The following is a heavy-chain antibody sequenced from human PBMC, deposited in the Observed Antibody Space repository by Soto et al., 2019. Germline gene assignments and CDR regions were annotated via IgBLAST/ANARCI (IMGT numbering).Heavy chain of an antibody. J-gene: IGHJ6*03. CDR1: GGSFSGYY. V-gene: IGHV4-34*01. CDR2: INHSGST. Sequence: PSETLSLTCAVYGGSFSGYYWSWIRQPPGKGLEWIGEINHSGSTNYNPSLKSRVTISVDTSKNQFSLKLSSVTAADTAVYYCARVSGWYYNYYYYMDVWGKGTTVTVSS. CDR3: ARVSGWYYNYYYYMDV. D-gene: IGHD6-19*01.